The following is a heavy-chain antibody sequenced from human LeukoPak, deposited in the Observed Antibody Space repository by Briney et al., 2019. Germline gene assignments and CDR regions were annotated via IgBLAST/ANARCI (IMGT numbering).Heavy chain of an antibody. CDR2: INSDGSST. CDR3: AREETYYYGSGSYYPKHYFDY. CDR1: GFTFSSYW. Sequence: GGSLRLSCAASGFTFSSYWMHWVRQAPGKGLVWVSRINSDGSSTSYADSVKGRFTISRDNAKNTLYLQMNSLRAEDTAVYYCAREETYYYGSGSYYPKHYFDYWGQGTLVTVSS. J-gene: IGHJ4*02. D-gene: IGHD3-10*01. V-gene: IGHV3-74*01.